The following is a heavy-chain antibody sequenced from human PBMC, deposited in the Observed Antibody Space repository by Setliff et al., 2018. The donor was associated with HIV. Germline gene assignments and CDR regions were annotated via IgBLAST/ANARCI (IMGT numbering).Heavy chain of an antibody. D-gene: IGHD3-22*01. J-gene: IGHJ3*02. V-gene: IGHV4-59*01. CDR1: GGSTGNEY. CDR2: IYDSGSP. Sequence: ASETLSLTCTVSGGSTGNEYWSWIRQPPGKGLEWIGYIYDSGSPKYNPSLKSRVTISIDTSKSQISLKLTSVTAADTAMYHCARVYYFDSSGYYQRGDVFDIWGQGTMVTVSS. CDR3: ARVYYFDSSGYYQRGDVFDI.